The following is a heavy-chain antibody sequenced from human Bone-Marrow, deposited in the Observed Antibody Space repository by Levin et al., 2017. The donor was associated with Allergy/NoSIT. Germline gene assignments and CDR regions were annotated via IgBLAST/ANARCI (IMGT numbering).Heavy chain of an antibody. V-gene: IGHV3-30*04. CDR3: AREDSRAAISFDS. CDR1: GFTFSSFA. D-gene: IGHD2-2*01. J-gene: IGHJ4*02. CDR2: IFYDGGNK. Sequence: LSLTCAASGFTFSSFAMHWVRQAPGKGLEWVAIIFYDGGNKFYADSVKGRFTVSRDNSKNTLYLEMNSLRDDDSAVYYCAREDSRAAISFDSWGQGTLVTVSS.